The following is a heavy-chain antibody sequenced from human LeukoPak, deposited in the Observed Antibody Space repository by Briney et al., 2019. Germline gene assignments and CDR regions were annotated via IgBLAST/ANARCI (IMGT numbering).Heavy chain of an antibody. CDR1: GFTFSSYA. CDR2: TSGSGDGT. J-gene: IGHJ4*02. V-gene: IGHV3-23*01. D-gene: IGHD3-22*01. CDR3: AKLRDFFDSSGQFDY. Sequence: GGSLRLSCAASGFTFSSYAMSWVRQAPGKGLDWVSATSGSGDGTFYADSVKGRFTISRDDSKNTLYLQMNSLRAEDTAIYYCAKLRDFFDSSGQFDYWGQGTLVTVSS.